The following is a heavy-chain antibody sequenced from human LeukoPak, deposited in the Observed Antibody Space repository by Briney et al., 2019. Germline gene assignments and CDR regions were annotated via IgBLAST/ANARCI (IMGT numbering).Heavy chain of an antibody. V-gene: IGHV3-30*04. J-gene: IGHJ4*02. CDR3: AREGAKTAELDY. CDR1: GFTFSSFA. CDR2: ISYDGSIK. D-gene: IGHD1-14*01. Sequence: GTSLGLSCAASGFTFSSFAMHWVRQAPGKGLEWVAIISYDGSIKYYADSVRGRFTISRDNSRNTLYLQMDSLRAEDRAVYYCAREGAKTAELDYWGQGTLVTVSS.